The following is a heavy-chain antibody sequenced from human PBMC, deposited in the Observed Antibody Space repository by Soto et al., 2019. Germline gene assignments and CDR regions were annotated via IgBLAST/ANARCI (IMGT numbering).Heavy chain of an antibody. CDR2: ISSSGSTI. Sequence: GGSLRLSCAASGFTFSDYYMSWIRQAPGKGLEWVSYISSSGSTIYYADTVKGRFTISRDNAKNSLYLQMNSLRAEDTAVYYCARVGPGQLVYYYYMDVWGKGTTVTVSS. V-gene: IGHV3-11*01. CDR3: ARVGPGQLVYYYYMDV. J-gene: IGHJ6*03. CDR1: GFTFSDYY. D-gene: IGHD6-6*01.